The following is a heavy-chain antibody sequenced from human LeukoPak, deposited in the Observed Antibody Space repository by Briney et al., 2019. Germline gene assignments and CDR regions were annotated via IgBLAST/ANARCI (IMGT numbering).Heavy chain of an antibody. J-gene: IGHJ4*02. V-gene: IGHV4-59*01. CDR1: GGSISSYY. Sequence: SETLSLTCTVSGGSISSYYWSWIRQPPGKGLEWIGYIYYSGSTNYNPSLKSRVTISVDTSKNQFSLKLSSVTAADTAVYYCARVGYSYAFDYWGQGTLATVSS. CDR3: ARVGYSYAFDY. D-gene: IGHD5-18*01. CDR2: IYYSGST.